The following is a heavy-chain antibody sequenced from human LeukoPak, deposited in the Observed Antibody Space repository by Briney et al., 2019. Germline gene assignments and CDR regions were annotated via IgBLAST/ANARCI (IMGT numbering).Heavy chain of an antibody. J-gene: IGHJ6*02. CDR3: ARGGTAMAIAYYYYYGMDV. V-gene: IGHV3-30*19. D-gene: IGHD5-18*01. CDR1: GFTFSSYG. CDR2: ISYDGSNK. Sequence: PGGSLRLSCAASGFTFSSYGMHWVRQAPGKGLEWVAVISYDGSNKYYADSVKGRFTISRDNSKNTLYLQMNSLRAEDTAVYYCARGGTAMAIAYYYYYGMDVWGQGTTVTVSS.